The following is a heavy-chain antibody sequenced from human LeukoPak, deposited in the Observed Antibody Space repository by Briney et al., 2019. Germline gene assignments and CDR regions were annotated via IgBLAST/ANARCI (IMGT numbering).Heavy chain of an antibody. D-gene: IGHD2-2*02. V-gene: IGHV1-2*02. CDR2: ITPNSGGT. CDR1: GYTFTAYY. CDR3: ARGFRLSAIEDWFDP. J-gene: IGHJ5*02. Sequence: ASVKVSCKASGYTFTAYYMHWVRQAPGQGLEWMGWITPNSGGTKYAQRFQGRVTMTRDTSISTAYMELSGLRSDDTAVYYYARGFRLSAIEDWFDPWGQGTLVTVSS.